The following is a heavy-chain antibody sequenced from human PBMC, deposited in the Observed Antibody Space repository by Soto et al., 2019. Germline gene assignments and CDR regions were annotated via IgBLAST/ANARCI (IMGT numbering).Heavy chain of an antibody. CDR1: GGSISSGGYS. CDR3: ARDQLEGNWFDH. J-gene: IGHJ5*02. Sequence: QLQLQESGSGLVRPSQTLSLTCVVSGGSISSGGYSWNWIRQPPGRGLEWIGYIYHSGSTLYNPSLKSRVTISVDKSKNQFSLKLSSVTAADTAVYYCARDQLEGNWFDHWGQGTLVTVYS. CDR2: IYHSGST. V-gene: IGHV4-30-2*01. D-gene: IGHD1-1*01.